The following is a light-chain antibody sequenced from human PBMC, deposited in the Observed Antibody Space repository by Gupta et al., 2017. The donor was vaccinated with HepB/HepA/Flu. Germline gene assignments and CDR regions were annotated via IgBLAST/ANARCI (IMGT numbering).Light chain of an antibody. V-gene: IGKV1-5*03. CDR1: QNIKYW. CDR2: KAS. CDR3: QQYNTSPLT. J-gene: IGKJ4*01. Sequence: DIQMTQSPSTLSASVGDRVTITCRASQNIKYWLAWYQQKPGKAPKLLIYKASRLQSGVPSRFSGSESGTEFTLTISSLQPDDFATYYCQQYNTSPLTFGGGTKVEIK.